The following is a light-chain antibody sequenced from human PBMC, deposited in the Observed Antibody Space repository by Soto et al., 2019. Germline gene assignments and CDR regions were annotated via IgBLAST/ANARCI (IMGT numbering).Light chain of an antibody. Sequence: QSVLTQPASVSGSPGQSITISCVGTSGDIGDYNYVSWYQQHPGKVPKVIIYDVSNRPSGVSYRFSGTKSGNTASLTVSGLQAEDEADYCCCSDIRSGNLIFGAGISVAVL. J-gene: IGLJ1*01. CDR3: CSDIRSGNLI. CDR2: DVS. V-gene: IGLV2-14*01. CDR1: SGDIGDYNY.